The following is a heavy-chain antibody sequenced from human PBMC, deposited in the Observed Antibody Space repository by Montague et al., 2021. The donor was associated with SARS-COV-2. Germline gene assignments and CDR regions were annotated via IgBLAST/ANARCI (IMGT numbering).Heavy chain of an antibody. CDR1: GGSFRDYA. J-gene: IGHJ6*02. Sequence: SETLSLTCDFAGGSFRDYAWSWIRQPPGRRLEWIGYIYYTGSTDYNPSLKSRVTISVDTSKNQLSLKLISVTAADTAVYFCARHMSDCSKGICHTYYYYGWDVWGQGTTVTVSS. CDR3: ARHMSDCSKGICHTYYYYGWDV. CDR2: IYYTGST. V-gene: IGHV4-59*08. D-gene: IGHD2-8*01.